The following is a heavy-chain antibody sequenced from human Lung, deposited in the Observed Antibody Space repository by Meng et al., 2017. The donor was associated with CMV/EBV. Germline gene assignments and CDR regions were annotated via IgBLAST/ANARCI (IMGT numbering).Heavy chain of an antibody. Sequence: ASVKVSCKASGYTFTSYDINWVRQATGQGLEWMGWMNPNSGNTGYAQKFQGRVTITRNTPISTAYMELSSLRSEDTAVYYCARGLVSSGWWKYYYYGMDVWGQGTTVTFSS. J-gene: IGHJ6*02. CDR2: MNPNSGNT. CDR3: ARGLVSSGWWKYYYYGMDV. D-gene: IGHD6-19*01. CDR1: GYTFTSYD. V-gene: IGHV1-8*03.